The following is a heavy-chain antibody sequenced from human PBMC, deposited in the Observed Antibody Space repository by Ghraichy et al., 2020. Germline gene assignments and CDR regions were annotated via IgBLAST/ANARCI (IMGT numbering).Heavy chain of an antibody. CDR3: ARERPGDDDFWSGYSNGGWFDP. D-gene: IGHD3-3*01. Sequence: GGSLRLSCAASGFTFSSYSMNWVRQAPGKGLEWVSYISSSSSTIYYADSVKGRFTISRDNAKNSLYLQMNSLRDEDTAVYYCARERPGDDDFWSGYSNGGWFDPWGQGTLVTVSS. V-gene: IGHV3-48*02. CDR2: ISSSSSTI. CDR1: GFTFSSYS. J-gene: IGHJ5*02.